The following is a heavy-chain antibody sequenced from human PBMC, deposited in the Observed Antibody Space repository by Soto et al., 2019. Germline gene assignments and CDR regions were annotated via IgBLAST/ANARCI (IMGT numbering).Heavy chain of an antibody. J-gene: IGHJ5*02. Sequence: PSETLSLTCTVSGGSISSYYWSWIRQPPGKGLEWIGYIYYSGSTNYNPSLKSRVTISVDTSKNQFSLKLSSVTAADTAVYYCAREKSDILTGYPNWFDPWGQGTLVTSPQ. CDR1: GGSISSYY. V-gene: IGHV4-59*01. CDR2: IYYSGST. CDR3: AREKSDILTGYPNWFDP. D-gene: IGHD3-9*01.